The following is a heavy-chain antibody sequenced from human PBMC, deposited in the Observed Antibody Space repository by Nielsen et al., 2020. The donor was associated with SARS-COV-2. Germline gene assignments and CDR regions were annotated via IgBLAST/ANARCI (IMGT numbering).Heavy chain of an antibody. V-gene: IGHV3-23*01. CDR1: GFTFSSYG. D-gene: IGHD6-25*01. Sequence: GESLKISCAASGFTFSSYGIHWVRQAPGKGLEWVSGISVSGGTTYYADSVKGRFSISRDNSKNTLHLQMDSLRVGDTAVYYCAREKAGYSSVFDLWGRGTLVTVSS. J-gene: IGHJ2*01. CDR2: ISVSGGTT. CDR3: AREKAGYSSVFDL.